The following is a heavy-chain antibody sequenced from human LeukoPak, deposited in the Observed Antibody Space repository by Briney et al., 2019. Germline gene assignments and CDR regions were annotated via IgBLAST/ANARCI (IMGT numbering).Heavy chain of an antibody. V-gene: IGHV1-24*01. CDR1: GCSITELS. Sequence: GASVKVSCMVSGCSITELSTHWVRQAPGKGLEWMGGFDPGSGEIIYEQKFQGRVTMTEDTSTDTAYMELSSLRSEDTALYYCATGTHYDLLPYWGQGTPVTVSS. D-gene: IGHD3-9*01. CDR3: ATGTHYDLLPY. CDR2: FDPGSGEI. J-gene: IGHJ4*02.